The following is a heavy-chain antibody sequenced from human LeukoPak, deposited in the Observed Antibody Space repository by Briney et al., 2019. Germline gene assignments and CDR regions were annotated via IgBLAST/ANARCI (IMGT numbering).Heavy chain of an antibody. Sequence: PGGSLRLSCAASGFTFSSYAMHWVRQAPGKGLEYVSAISSNGGSTYYANSVKGRFTISRDNSKNTLYLQMGSLRAEDMAVYYCATLNLFYSSGWYDYFDYWGQGTLVTVSS. CDR2: ISSNGGST. V-gene: IGHV3-64*01. D-gene: IGHD6-19*01. J-gene: IGHJ4*02. CDR3: ATLNLFYSSGWYDYFDY. CDR1: GFTFSSYA.